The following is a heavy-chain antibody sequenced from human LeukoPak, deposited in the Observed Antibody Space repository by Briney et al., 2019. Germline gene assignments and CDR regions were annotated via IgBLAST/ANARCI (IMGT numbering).Heavy chain of an antibody. J-gene: IGHJ4*02. V-gene: IGHV1-18*01. CDR2: ISAYNGNT. D-gene: IGHD2-15*01. CDR3: ARDCSGGICYSSATNFDY. Sequence: ASVKVSCKASGYTFTSYAMNWVRQAPGQGLEWMGWISAYNGNTNYAQKFQGRVTMTTDTSTSTAYMELRSLRSDDTAVYFCARDCSGGICYSSATNFDYWGQGTLVTVSS. CDR1: GYTFTSYA.